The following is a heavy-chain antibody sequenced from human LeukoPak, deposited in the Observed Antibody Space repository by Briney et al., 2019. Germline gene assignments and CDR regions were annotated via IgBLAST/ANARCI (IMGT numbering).Heavy chain of an antibody. CDR1: GYTFTGYY. J-gene: IGHJ4*02. D-gene: IGHD6-13*01. CDR2: INPNSGGT. Sequence: ASVTVSCTASGYTFTGYYMHWVGQAPGQGLEWMGWINPNSGGTNYAQKFQGRVTMTRDTSISTAYMELSRLRSDDTAVYYCARGRSIAAAGILFPYWGQGTLVTVSS. V-gene: IGHV1-2*02. CDR3: ARGRSIAAAGILFPY.